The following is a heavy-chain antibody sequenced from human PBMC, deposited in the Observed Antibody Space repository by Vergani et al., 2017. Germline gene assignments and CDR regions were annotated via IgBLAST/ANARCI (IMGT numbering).Heavy chain of an antibody. CDR3: AKEIDAIVGATNFDY. CDR1: GFTFDDYA. J-gene: IGHJ4*02. CDR2: ISWNSGSI. D-gene: IGHD1-26*01. Sequence: EVQLVESGGGLVQPGRSLRLSCAASGFTFDDYAMHWVRQAPGKGLEWVSGISWNSGSIGSADSVKGRFTISRDNAKNSLYLQMNSLRAADTALYYCAKEIDAIVGATNFDYWGQGTLVTVSS. V-gene: IGHV3-9*01.